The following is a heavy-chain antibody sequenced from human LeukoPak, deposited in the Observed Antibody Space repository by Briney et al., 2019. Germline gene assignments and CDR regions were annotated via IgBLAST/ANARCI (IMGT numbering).Heavy chain of an antibody. D-gene: IGHD3-16*02. Sequence: PSETLSLTCTVSGGSISSGGYYWSWIRQHPGKGLEWIGYIYYSGSTYYNPSLKSRVTISVDTSKNQFSLKLSSVTAADTAVYYCARTYYDYVWGSYRPWYFDYWGQGTLVTVSS. CDR2: IYYSGST. V-gene: IGHV4-31*03. CDR3: ARTYYDYVWGSYRPWYFDY. J-gene: IGHJ4*02. CDR1: GGSISSGGYY.